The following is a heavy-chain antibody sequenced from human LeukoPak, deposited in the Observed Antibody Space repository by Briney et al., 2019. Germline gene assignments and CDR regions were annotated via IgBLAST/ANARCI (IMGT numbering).Heavy chain of an antibody. CDR3: AKEGGSLPHGMDV. CDR2: IWYDGSNK. V-gene: IGHV3-30*02. Sequence: GGSLRLSCAASGFTFSSYGMHWVRQAPGKGLEWVAVIWYDGSNKYYADSVKGRFTISRDNSKNTLYLQMNSLRAEDTAVYYCAKEGGSLPHGMDVWGQGTTVTVSS. CDR1: GFTFSSYG. D-gene: IGHD2-15*01. J-gene: IGHJ6*02.